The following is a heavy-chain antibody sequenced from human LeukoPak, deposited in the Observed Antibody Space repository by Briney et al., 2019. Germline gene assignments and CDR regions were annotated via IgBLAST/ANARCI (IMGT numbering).Heavy chain of an antibody. J-gene: IGHJ4*02. CDR3: ARVRTYSSGPFGY. Sequence: AASVKVSCKASGYTFTSYAMHWVRQAPGQRLEWMGWINAGNGNTKYSQKFQGRVTITRDTSASTAYMELSSLRSEDTAVYYCARVRTYSSGPFGYWGQGTLVTVSS. V-gene: IGHV1-3*01. CDR1: GYTFTSYA. CDR2: INAGNGNT. D-gene: IGHD6-19*01.